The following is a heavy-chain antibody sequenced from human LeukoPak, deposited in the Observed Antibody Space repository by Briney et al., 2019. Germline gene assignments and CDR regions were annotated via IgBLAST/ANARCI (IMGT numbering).Heavy chain of an antibody. CDR3: ARDQLTSRGRDYYYYGMDV. V-gene: IGHV3-21*01. CDR1: GFTFSSYS. D-gene: IGHD5-24*01. CDR2: ISSSSSYI. J-gene: IGHJ6*02. Sequence: GGSLRLSCAASGFTFSSYSMNWVRQAPGKGLEWVSSISSSSSYIYCADSVKGRFTISRDNAKNSLYLQMNSLRAEDTAVYYCARDQLTSRGRDYYYYGMDVWGQGTTVTVSS.